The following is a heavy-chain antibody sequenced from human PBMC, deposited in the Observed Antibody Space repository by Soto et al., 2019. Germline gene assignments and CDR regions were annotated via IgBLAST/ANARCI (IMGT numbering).Heavy chain of an antibody. V-gene: IGHV3-23*01. D-gene: IGHD3-9*01. J-gene: IGHJ4*02. Sequence: GSLRLSCVASGFTFNSYVMSWVRQTPEKGLEWVSAISGSGWQTYYAQSVQGRVTISRDNSKNTVYLHMNSLRAEDSGIYYCAKGRYFDVSGGCANFWGRGTLVTVSS. CDR3: AKGRYFDVSGGCANF. CDR1: GFTFNSYV. CDR2: ISGSGWQT.